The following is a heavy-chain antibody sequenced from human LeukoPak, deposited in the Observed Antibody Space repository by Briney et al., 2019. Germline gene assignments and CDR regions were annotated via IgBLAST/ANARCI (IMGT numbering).Heavy chain of an antibody. CDR3: ARVLLPSGPTRCFDP. Sequence: GSSVKVSCKASGYIFSGHYIQWVRQAPGQGLEWMGWINPASGGTNNAQKFHGRVTMTTDKSISTLYMELNSLRSDDTAVYYCARVLLPSGPTRCFDPWGQGTLVTVSS. CDR1: GYIFSGHY. V-gene: IGHV1-2*02. D-gene: IGHD2/OR15-2a*01. J-gene: IGHJ5*02. CDR2: INPASGGT.